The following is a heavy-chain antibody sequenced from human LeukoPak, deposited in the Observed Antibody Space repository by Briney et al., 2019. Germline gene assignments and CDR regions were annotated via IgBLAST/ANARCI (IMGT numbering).Heavy chain of an antibody. CDR1: GFIFSSYE. CDR3: ARDLGYCTSTSCYSLYGMDV. D-gene: IGHD2-2*02. Sequence: GGSLRLSCAASGFIFSSYEMNWVRQAPGKGLEWVSYISSSGSTIHYADSVKGRFTISRDNAKNSLYLQMNSLRAEDTAVYYCARDLGYCTSTSCYSLYGMDVWGKGTTVTVSS. J-gene: IGHJ6*04. CDR2: ISSSGSTI. V-gene: IGHV3-48*03.